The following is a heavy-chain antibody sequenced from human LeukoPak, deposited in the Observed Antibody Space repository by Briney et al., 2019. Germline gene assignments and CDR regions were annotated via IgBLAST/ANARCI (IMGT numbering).Heavy chain of an antibody. CDR1: GYTFTSYA. V-gene: IGHV1-3*01. Sequence: ASVKVSCKASGYTFTSYAMHWVRQAPGQRLEWMGWINAGNGNTKYSQKFQGRVTITRDTSASTAYMELSSLRSEDTAVYYCARDLSIRWSYGMDVWGQGTTVTVSS. D-gene: IGHD2-21*01. CDR2: INAGNGNT. CDR3: ARDLSIRWSYGMDV. J-gene: IGHJ6*02.